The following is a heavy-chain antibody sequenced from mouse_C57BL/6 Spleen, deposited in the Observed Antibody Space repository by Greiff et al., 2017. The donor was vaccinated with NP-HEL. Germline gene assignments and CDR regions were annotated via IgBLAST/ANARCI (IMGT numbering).Heavy chain of an antibody. Sequence: EVHLVESEGGLVQPGSSMKLSCTASGFTFSDYYMAWVRQVPEKGLEWVANINYDGSSTYYLDSLKSRFIISRDNAKNILYLQMSSLKSEDTATYYCARDGGWYYFDYWGQGTTLTVSS. CDR3: ARDGGWYYFDY. V-gene: IGHV5-16*01. CDR2: INYDGSST. CDR1: GFTFSDYY. J-gene: IGHJ2*01.